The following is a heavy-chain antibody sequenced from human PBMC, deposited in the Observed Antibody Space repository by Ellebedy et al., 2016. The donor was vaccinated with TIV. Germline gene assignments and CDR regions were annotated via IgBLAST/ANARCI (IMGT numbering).Heavy chain of an antibody. D-gene: IGHD3-22*01. V-gene: IGHV1-46*01. CDR2: INPSGGGP. CDR1: GYTFTSYF. J-gene: IGHJ4*02. CDR3: ARGDKYYYESSGYYYTY. Sequence: ASVKVSCKASGYTFTSYFMYWVRQAPGQGLEWMGIINPSGGGPNYAQKFQGRVTMTRDTSTSTVYMELSSPRSEDTAVYYCARGDKYYYESSGYYYTYWGQGTLVTVSS.